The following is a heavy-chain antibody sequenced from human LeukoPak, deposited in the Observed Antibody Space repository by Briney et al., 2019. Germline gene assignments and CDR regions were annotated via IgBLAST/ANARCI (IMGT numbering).Heavy chain of an antibody. J-gene: IGHJ4*02. V-gene: IGHV4-39*01. CDR1: GGSISSRSHY. CDR3: ARQARDVAVAGFDS. CDR2: IYYSGNT. D-gene: IGHD6-19*01. Sequence: SETLSLTCTVPGGSISSRSHYWGWIRQPPGKGLEWIGNIYYSGNTYYNPSLKSRVTISVDTSKNQFSLKLSSVTAADTAVYYCARQARDVAVAGFDSWGQGTLVTVSS.